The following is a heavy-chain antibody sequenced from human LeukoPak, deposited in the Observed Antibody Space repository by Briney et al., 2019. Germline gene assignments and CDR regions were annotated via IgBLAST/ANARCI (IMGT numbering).Heavy chain of an antibody. D-gene: IGHD6-25*01. V-gene: IGHV3-33*06. CDR1: GFTFSTYA. CDR2: IWPDGSKK. J-gene: IGHJ4*02. Sequence: PGRSLTLSCAASGFTFSTYAMHWVRQAPGKGLEWVAFIWPDGSKKYYADSVKGRFAISRENSKNTVYLQMNDLRPEDTALYFCAKISSSAESNFDYWGQGTLLTVSS. CDR3: AKISSSAESNFDY.